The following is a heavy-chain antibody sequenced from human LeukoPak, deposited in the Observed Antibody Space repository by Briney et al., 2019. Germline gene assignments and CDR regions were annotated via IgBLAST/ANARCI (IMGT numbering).Heavy chain of an antibody. J-gene: IGHJ5*02. Sequence: SQTLSLTCTVSGGSVSNTVYYWSWVRQHPGKGLEWIGYIYYSGSTYYNPSLKSRVTISVDTSKNQFSLKLSSVTAADTAVYYCAATYNWNYAEGGFDPWGQGTLVTVSS. V-gene: IGHV4-31*03. CDR2: IYYSGST. D-gene: IGHD1-7*01. CDR1: GGSVSNTVYY. CDR3: AATYNWNYAEGGFDP.